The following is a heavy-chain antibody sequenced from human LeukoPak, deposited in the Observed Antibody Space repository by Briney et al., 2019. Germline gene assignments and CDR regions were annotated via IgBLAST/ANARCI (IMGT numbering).Heavy chain of an antibody. D-gene: IGHD3-22*01. CDR3: AKSHYYDISGYSDY. CDR2: ISGSDST. V-gene: IGHV3-23*01. J-gene: IGHJ4*02. Sequence: GGSLRLSCAASGVTFSSYAMSWVRQAPGKGLECVSGISGSDSTYYADSVKGRFTISRDNSKNTLYLQMNSLRAEDTAVYYCAKSHYYDISGYSDYWGQGTLVTVSS. CDR1: GVTFSSYA.